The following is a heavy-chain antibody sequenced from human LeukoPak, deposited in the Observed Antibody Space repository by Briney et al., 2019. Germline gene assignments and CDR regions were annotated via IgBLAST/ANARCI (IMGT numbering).Heavy chain of an antibody. V-gene: IGHV1-2*02. Sequence: ASVKVSCTASGYTFTGFTMHWVCQAPGQGLEWMGWITPKGDGTTSAQTSQGRVTMTRAPSISSASMELSRLRSEAPLLYSCARDHCTRACCYEYYNYDMDVCGHGTTGTVSS. J-gene: IGHJ6*02. CDR1: GYTFTGFT. D-gene: IGHD2-2*01. CDR3: ARDHCTRACCYEYYNYDMDV. CDR2: ITPKGDGT.